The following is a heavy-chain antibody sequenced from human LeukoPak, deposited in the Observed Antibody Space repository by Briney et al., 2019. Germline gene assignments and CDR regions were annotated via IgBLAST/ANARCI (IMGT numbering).Heavy chain of an antibody. V-gene: IGHV3-23*01. D-gene: IGHD5-18*01. J-gene: IGHJ4*02. Sequence: GGSLRLSCAASEFTFSSYAMGWVRQAPGKGLEWVASISGTGSGTYYADSVKGRFTISRDNSKNEMYLQMNSLRAEDTAVYYCAKVDTAMATFPDFDYWGQGTLVTVSS. CDR3: AKVDTAMATFPDFDY. CDR2: ISGTGSGT. CDR1: EFTFSSYA.